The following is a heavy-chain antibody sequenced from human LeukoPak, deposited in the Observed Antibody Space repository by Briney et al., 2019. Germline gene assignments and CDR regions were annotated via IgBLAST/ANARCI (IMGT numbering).Heavy chain of an antibody. CDR2: ISSSSSYI. V-gene: IGHV3-21*01. CDR3: GLIAAAYNWFDP. D-gene: IGHD6-13*01. CDR1: GFTFSRYR. J-gene: IGHJ5*02. Sequence: PGGSLRLACAASGFTFSRYRMNWVRQAPRKGLEWVSSISSSSSYIYYADSVKGRFTISRDNANNSLYLQMNSLRAEDTAVYYCGLIAAAYNWFDPWGQGTLVTVSS.